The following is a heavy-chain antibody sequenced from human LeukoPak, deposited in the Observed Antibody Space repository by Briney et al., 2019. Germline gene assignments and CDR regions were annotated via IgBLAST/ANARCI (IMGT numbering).Heavy chain of an antibody. J-gene: IGHJ4*02. Sequence: WETLSLTCTVSGGSISRSSYFWGWIRQPPGKGLEWIGSFYYSGSTYYNPSLKSRVTISVDTSKNQFSLKLSSVTAADTAVYFCARDYGDHAFDCWGQGTLVTVSS. CDR3: ARDYGDHAFDC. D-gene: IGHD4-17*01. CDR2: FYYSGST. CDR1: GGSISRSSYF. V-gene: IGHV4-39*02.